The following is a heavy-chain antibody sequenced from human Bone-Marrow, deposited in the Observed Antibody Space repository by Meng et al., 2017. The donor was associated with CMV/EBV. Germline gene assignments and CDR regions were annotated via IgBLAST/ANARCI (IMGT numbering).Heavy chain of an antibody. D-gene: IGHD1-7*01. CDR3: ARDFNWNYGYGMDV. CDR2: ISSSSSTI. J-gene: IGHJ6*02. V-gene: IGHV3-48*04. Sequence: SCKASGYTFSSYSMNWVRQAPGKGLEWVSYISSSSSTIYYADSVKGRFTISRDNAKNSLYLQMNSLRAEDTAVYYCARDFNWNYGYGMDVWGQGTTVTVSS. CDR1: GYTFSSYS.